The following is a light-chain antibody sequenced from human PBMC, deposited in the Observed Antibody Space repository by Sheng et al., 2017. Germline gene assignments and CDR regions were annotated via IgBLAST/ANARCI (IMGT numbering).Light chain of an antibody. Sequence: QSVLTQPPSASGTPGQRVTISCSGSSSNIGSNYVYWYQQFPGTAPKLLIIRNNQRPSGVPDRFSGSKSGTSASLAISELRSEDEADYYCAAWDDNLNDPWVFGGGTKLTVL. CDR3: AAWDDNLNDPWV. CDR2: RNN. CDR1: SSNIGSNY. J-gene: IGLJ3*02. V-gene: IGLV1-47*01.